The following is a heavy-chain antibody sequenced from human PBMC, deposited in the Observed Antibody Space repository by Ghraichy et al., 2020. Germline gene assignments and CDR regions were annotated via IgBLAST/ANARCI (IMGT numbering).Heavy chain of an antibody. Sequence: SCAASGFTFDDYAMHWVRQAPGKGLEWVSLISWDGGSTYYADSVKGRFTISRDNSKNSLYLQMNSLRAEDTALYYCAKDWTDYGDLNDAFDIWGQGTMVTVSS. D-gene: IGHD4-17*01. V-gene: IGHV3-43D*03. CDR1: GFTFDDYA. CDR3: AKDWTDYGDLNDAFDI. CDR2: ISWDGGST. J-gene: IGHJ3*02.